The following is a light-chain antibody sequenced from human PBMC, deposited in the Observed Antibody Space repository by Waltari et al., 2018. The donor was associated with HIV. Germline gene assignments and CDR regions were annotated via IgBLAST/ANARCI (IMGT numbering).Light chain of an antibody. V-gene: IGLV1-47*01. CDR3: ASWDDNLRHWV. Sequence: QPKMTQAPSASKTPGQRITMSCSGSKSNIGNNFIYWYQQIPGAALRLVMARNDQRPAGVPDRFSGTKSGPSAFLAITNLRLDDEATYVCASWDDNLRHWVFGGGTKLTVL. J-gene: IGLJ3*02. CDR2: RND. CDR1: KSNIGNNF.